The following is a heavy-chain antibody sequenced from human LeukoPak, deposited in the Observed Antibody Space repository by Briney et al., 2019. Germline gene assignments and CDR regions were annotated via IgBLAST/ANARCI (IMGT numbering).Heavy chain of an antibody. Sequence: GGSLRLSCAASGFTFDDYAMHWVRQTPGKGLEWVSLISGDGGSTYYADSVKGRFTISRDNSKNSLYLQMSSLRIEDTALYYCAKDRGDFSGWFFWGQGTLVTVSS. CDR3: AKDRGDFSGWFF. CDR1: GFTFDDYA. J-gene: IGHJ4*02. CDR2: ISGDGGST. V-gene: IGHV3-43*02. D-gene: IGHD6-19*01.